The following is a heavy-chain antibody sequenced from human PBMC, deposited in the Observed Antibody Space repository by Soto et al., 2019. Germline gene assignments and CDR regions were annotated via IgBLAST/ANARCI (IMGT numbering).Heavy chain of an antibody. J-gene: IGHJ6*02. CDR1: GLTFSSLT. CDR3: ARTLAAAAYYYYYGMDV. CDR2: ITSSSSTI. Sequence: GGALRLSCAASGLTFSSLTLNRVRQAPGKGLEWVSYITSSSSTIYYADSVKGRFTISRDNAKNSLYLQMNSLRDEDTAVYYCARTLAAAAYYYYYGMDVWGQGTTVTVSS. V-gene: IGHV3-48*02. D-gene: IGHD6-13*01.